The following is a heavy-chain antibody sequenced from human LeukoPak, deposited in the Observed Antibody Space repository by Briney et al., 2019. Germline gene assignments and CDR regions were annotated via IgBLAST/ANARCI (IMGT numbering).Heavy chain of an antibody. CDR2: IYYSGST. D-gene: IGHD3-16*01. CDR1: GGSISSYY. V-gene: IGHV4-59*01. Sequence: SETLSLTCTVSGGSISSYYWSWLRQPPGKGLEWIGYIYYSGSTNYNPSLKSRVTISVDTSKNQFSLKLSSVTAADTAVYYCARDDGGGADDYWGQGTLVTVSS. J-gene: IGHJ4*02. CDR3: ARDDGGGADDY.